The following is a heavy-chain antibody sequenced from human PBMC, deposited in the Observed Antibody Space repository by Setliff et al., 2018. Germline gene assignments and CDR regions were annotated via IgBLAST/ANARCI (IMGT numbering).Heavy chain of an antibody. J-gene: IGHJ4*02. Sequence: GGSLRLSCAASGFTFSSYRMHWVRQAPGKGLEWVAVIWDDGGNKYHADSVKGRFTISRDNSKNTLYLQMNSLRGEDTAVYYCARGLRPSDYWGQGTLVTVSS. CDR2: IWDDGGNK. D-gene: IGHD2-21*02. CDR1: GFTFSSYR. V-gene: IGHV3-33*08. CDR3: ARGLRPSDY.